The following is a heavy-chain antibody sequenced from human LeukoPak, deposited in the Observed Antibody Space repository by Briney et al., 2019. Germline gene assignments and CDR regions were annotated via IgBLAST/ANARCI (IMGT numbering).Heavy chain of an antibody. V-gene: IGHV3-7*01. CDR3: ATLNGPLFEY. Sequence: TGGSLRLSCAASGFTFSNYWMSWVRQAPGKGLEWVASIHQHGNEKYFVDSVRGRFTISRDNAKNSLYLQMSILRAEDTAVYYCATLNGPLFEYWGQGTLVTVSS. CDR1: GFTFSNYW. D-gene: IGHD2-8*01. CDR2: IHQHGNEK. J-gene: IGHJ4*02.